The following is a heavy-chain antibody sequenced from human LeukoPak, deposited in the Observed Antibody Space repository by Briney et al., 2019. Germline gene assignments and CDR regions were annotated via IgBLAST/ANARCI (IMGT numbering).Heavy chain of an antibody. CDR3: ARDPDRNYGKGYYFDY. D-gene: IGHD3-10*01. V-gene: IGHV3-21*01. J-gene: IGHJ4*02. Sequence: PGGSLRLSCAASGFTFSSYSMNWVRQAPGKGLEWVSSISSSSSYIYYADSVKGRFTISRDNAKNSLYLQMNSLRAEDTAVYYCARDPDRNYGKGYYFDYWGQGTLVTVSS. CDR2: ISSSSSYI. CDR1: GFTFSSYS.